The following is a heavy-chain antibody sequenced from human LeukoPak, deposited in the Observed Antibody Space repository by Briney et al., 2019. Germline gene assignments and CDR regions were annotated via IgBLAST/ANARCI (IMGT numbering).Heavy chain of an antibody. CDR3: ARGYSLDWFDP. Sequence: GGSLRLSCAASGFTFSSYAMHWVRQAPGKGLELVAVISYDGSNKYYADSVKGRFTISRDNSKNTLYLQMNSLRAEDTAVYYCARGYSLDWFDPWGQGTLVTVSS. J-gene: IGHJ5*02. CDR2: ISYDGSNK. D-gene: IGHD2-21*01. V-gene: IGHV3-30*04. CDR1: GFTFSSYA.